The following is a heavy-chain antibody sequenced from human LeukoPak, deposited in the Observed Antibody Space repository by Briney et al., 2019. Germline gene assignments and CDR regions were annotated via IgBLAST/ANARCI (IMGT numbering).Heavy chain of an antibody. V-gene: IGHV3-48*04. CDR2: ISSSSSTI. D-gene: IGHD2-2*01. CDR1: GFTFSSYS. J-gene: IGHJ5*02. CDR3: ARDPAVDIVVVPAAVNWFDP. Sequence: PGGSLRLSCAAYGFTFSSYSMNWVRQAPGKGLEWVSYISSSSSTIYYADSVKGRFTISRDNAKNSLYLQMNSLRAEDTAVYYCARDPAVDIVVVPAAVNWFDPWGQGTLVTVSS.